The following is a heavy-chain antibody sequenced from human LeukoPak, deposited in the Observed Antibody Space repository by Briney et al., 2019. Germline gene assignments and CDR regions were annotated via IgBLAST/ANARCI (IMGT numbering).Heavy chain of an antibody. J-gene: IGHJ4*02. D-gene: IGHD3-22*01. V-gene: IGHV4-59*08. Sequence: TSETLSLTCTVSGGSISSYYWSWIRQPPGKGLEWIGYIYYSGSTNYNPSLKSRVTISVDTSKNQFSLKLSSVTAADTAVYYCARTYYYDSSGPILDYWGQGTLVTVSS. CDR1: GGSISSYY. CDR2: IYYSGST. CDR3: ARTYYYDSSGPILDY.